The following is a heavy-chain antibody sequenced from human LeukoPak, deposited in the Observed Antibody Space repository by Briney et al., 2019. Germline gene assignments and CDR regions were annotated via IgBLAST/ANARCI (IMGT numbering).Heavy chain of an antibody. D-gene: IGHD3-9*01. J-gene: IGHJ6*03. CDR2: IIPIFGTT. Sequence: GASVKVSCKASGGTFSSYAISWVRQAPGQGLEWMGGIIPIFGTTNYAQKFQGRVTITADESTSTAYMELSSLRSEDTAVYYCASAVLRYFEPSRGKYYMDVWGKGTTVTISS. V-gene: IGHV1-69*13. CDR3: ASAVLRYFEPSRGKYYMDV. CDR1: GGTFSSYA.